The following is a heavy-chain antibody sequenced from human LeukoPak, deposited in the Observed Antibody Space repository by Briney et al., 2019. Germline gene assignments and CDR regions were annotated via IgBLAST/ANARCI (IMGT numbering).Heavy chain of an antibody. CDR2: INHSGST. CDR1: GGSISSSSYY. Sequence: PSETLSLTCTVSGGSISSSSYYWGWIRQPPGKGLEWIGEINHSGSTNYNPSLKSRVTISVDTSKNQFSLKLSSVTAADTAVYYCARGPAYYDSSGTYLGRYFDCWGQGTLVTVSS. CDR3: ARGPAYYDSSGTYLGRYFDC. D-gene: IGHD3-22*01. V-gene: IGHV4-39*07. J-gene: IGHJ4*02.